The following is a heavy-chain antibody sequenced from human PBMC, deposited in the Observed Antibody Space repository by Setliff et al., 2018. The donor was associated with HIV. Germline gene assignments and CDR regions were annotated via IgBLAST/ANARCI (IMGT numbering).Heavy chain of an antibody. J-gene: IGHJ4*02. CDR1: GFTFTTYY. CDR2: INPNNGGT. D-gene: IGHD2-2*02. Sequence: ASVKVSCKASGFTFTTYYIHWVRQAPGQGLEWMGRINPNNGGTNYAQKFQDRVTMTRDTSISTAYMELSSLRSEDTAVYYCARDRRPAGINYGYGYLDDWGQGTLVTVSS. V-gene: IGHV1-2*06. CDR3: ARDRRPAGINYGYGYLDD.